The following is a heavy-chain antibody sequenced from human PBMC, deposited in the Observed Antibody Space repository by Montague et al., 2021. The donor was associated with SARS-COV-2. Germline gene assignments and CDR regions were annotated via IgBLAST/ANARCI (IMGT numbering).Heavy chain of an antibody. CDR3: ATGTRMYGMDF. J-gene: IGHJ6*02. CDR2: IYQSGSA. Sequence: TLSLTCVVSGGSVSSGDYSWSWIRQSPGKGLEWIGYIYQSGSAYYNPSLKSRVTISIATSNNHFSLNLRSVTAADTGLYYCATGTRMYGMDFWGQGITVTVSS. D-gene: IGHD3-22*01. CDR1: GGSVSSGDYS. V-gene: IGHV4-30-2*06.